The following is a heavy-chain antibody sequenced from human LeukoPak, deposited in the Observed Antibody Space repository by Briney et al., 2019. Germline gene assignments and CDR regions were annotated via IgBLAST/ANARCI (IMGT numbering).Heavy chain of an antibody. D-gene: IGHD6-19*01. Sequence: GGSLRLSCAASGFTFSSYGMTWGRQAPGKGLEWVLAISGSGGSTYYVDSVKGRFTISRDNSKNTLYLQMNNLRAEDTAVYYCARYNNGWPVDYWGQGTLVTVSS. CDR2: ISGSGGST. CDR3: ARYNNGWPVDY. V-gene: IGHV3-23*01. J-gene: IGHJ4*02. CDR1: GFTFSSYG.